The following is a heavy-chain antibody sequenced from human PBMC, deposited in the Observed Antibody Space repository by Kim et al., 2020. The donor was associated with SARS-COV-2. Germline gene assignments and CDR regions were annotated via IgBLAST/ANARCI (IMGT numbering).Heavy chain of an antibody. Sequence: DKRYSPSLKSRLTITKDTSKNQVVLTMTNMDPVDTATYYCAHSQTAVVGYWGQGTLVTVSS. D-gene: IGHD6-19*01. CDR2: DK. CDR3: AHSQTAVVGY. J-gene: IGHJ4*02. V-gene: IGHV2-5*01.